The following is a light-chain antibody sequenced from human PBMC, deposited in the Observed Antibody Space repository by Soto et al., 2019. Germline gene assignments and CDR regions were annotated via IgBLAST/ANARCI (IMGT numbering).Light chain of an antibody. J-gene: IGKJ2*01. Sequence: EIVMTHSPDTLSVSPWERATLSCWASQRISSNLAWYQQKPGQAPRLLIYGASTRATGVPARFSGSGSETDFTFTISNLQSEDCAVYYCQHYNNWHPYTFGRGTKWIS. CDR2: GAS. V-gene: IGKV3D-15*01. CDR3: QHYNNWHPYT. CDR1: QRISSN.